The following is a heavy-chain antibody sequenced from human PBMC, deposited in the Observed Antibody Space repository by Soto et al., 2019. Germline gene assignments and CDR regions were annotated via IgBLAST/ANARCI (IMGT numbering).Heavy chain of an antibody. D-gene: IGHD2-2*03. J-gene: IGHJ6*03. CDR1: GFTFSSYS. CDR2: ISSSSSYI. V-gene: IGHV3-21*01. Sequence: EVQLVESGGGLVKPGGSLRLSCAASGFTFSSYSMNWVRQAPGKGLEWVSSISSSSSYIYYAEALKGRFTISNDNAKNSLYLQMNRLRAEDTAVYYCEREYVGYCSGPSCYVGLYYYYMDVGGKGTTVTVSS. CDR3: EREYVGYCSGPSCYVGLYYYYMDV.